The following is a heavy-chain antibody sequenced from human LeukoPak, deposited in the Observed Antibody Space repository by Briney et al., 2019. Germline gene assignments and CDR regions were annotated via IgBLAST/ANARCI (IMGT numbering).Heavy chain of an antibody. CDR1: GGSISSGNSHY. CDR3: ARVGNWNWIWFDP. D-gene: IGHD1-7*01. Sequence: SETLSLTCTVSGGSISSGNSHYWNWIRQPAGKGLEWIGRIYSSGRIMYNPSLKSRVTISLDTSKNQFFLKLTSVTATDTAVYYCARVGNWNWIWFDPWGQGTLVTVSS. CDR2: IYSSGRI. J-gene: IGHJ5*02. V-gene: IGHV4-61*02.